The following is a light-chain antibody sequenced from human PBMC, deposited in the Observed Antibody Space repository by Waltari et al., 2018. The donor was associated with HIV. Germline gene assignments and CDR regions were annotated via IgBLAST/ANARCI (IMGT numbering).Light chain of an antibody. V-gene: IGLV3-19*01. CDR1: SLRTYY. CDR3: SSRDSSGTHVL. Sequence: SSELTQDPSVSVALSQTVRITCQGDSLRTYYATWYQQKPRQAPVIVIYGKNNRLSGIPDRVSGSSSGDTASLTSTGAQAEDEADYYCSSRDSSGTHVLFGGGTKLTVL. CDR2: GKN. J-gene: IGLJ2*01.